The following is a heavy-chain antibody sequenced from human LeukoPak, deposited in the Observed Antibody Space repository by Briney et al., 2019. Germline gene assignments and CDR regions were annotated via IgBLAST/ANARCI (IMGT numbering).Heavy chain of an antibody. CDR2: INPSSGGT. J-gene: IGHJ3*02. CDR1: GVTFSNFA. Sequence: ASVKVSCKASGVTFSNFALSWVRQAPGQGLEWMGWINPSSGGTKFAQKFQGRVTMTRDTSISTAYMELSRLRSDDTAVYYCAREDASAFDIWGQGTMVTVSS. CDR3: AREDASAFDI. V-gene: IGHV1-2*02.